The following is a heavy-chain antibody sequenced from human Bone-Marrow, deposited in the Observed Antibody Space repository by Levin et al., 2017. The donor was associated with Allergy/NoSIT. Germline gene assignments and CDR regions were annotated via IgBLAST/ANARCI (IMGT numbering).Heavy chain of an antibody. CDR3: ARVVPAAIYDY. CDR1: GYTFTGYY. J-gene: IGHJ4*02. CDR2: INPNSGGT. D-gene: IGHD2-2*02. V-gene: IGHV1-2*02. Sequence: GESLKISCKASGYTFTGYYMHWVRQAPGQGLEWMGWINPNSGGTNYAQKFQGRVTMTRDTSISTAYMELSRLRSDDTAVYYCARVVPAAIYDYWGQGTLVTVSS.